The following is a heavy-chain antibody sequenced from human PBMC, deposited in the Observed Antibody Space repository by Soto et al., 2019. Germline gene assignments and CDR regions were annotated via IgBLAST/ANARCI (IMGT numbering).Heavy chain of an antibody. D-gene: IGHD5-12*01. CDR3: ARTDIVTPTGFDP. Sequence: QVHLQQWGAGLLKPSETLSLTCAVYGESFIGYYWTWIRQSPGKGLEWIGEINHGGSTNDYPSLKSRVSISIDTAKNPFSLKLTSVTAADQSVSYCARTDIVTPTGFDPWGQGTLVTVSS. J-gene: IGHJ5*02. CDR1: GESFIGYY. CDR2: INHGGST. V-gene: IGHV4-34*01.